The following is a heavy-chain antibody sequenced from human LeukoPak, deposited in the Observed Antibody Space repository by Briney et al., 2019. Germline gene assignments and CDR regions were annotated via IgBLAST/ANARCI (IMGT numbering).Heavy chain of an antibody. D-gene: IGHD6-19*01. CDR1: GFTFSDYY. V-gene: IGHV3-11*03. CDR3: ARYRAVAGNVFDY. J-gene: IGHJ4*02. Sequence: PGGSLRLSCAASGFTFSDYYMTWIRQAPGKGLEWVSYADSVKGRFTISRDNAKNSLYLQMNSLRVEDTAVYYCARYRAVAGNVFDYWGQGTLVTVSS.